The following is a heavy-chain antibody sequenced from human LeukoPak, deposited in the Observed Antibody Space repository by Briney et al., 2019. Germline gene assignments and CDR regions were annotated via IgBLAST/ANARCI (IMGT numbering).Heavy chain of an antibody. CDR3: AKDLAWSFDY. V-gene: IGHV3-23*01. Sequence: GGSLRLCSAASGFTFGIYGMSWVRQAPGKGLEWVSAISGNGGSTYYADSVKGRFTISRDNSRNTLYLQMNSLRAEDTAVYYCAKDLAWSFDYWGQGTLVTVSS. D-gene: IGHD2-8*02. J-gene: IGHJ4*02. CDR1: GFTFGIYG. CDR2: ISGNGGST.